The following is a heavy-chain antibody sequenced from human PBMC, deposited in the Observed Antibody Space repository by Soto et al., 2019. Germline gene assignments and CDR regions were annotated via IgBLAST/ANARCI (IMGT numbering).Heavy chain of an antibody. CDR3: ARWNDYGDY. CDR1: GYTFTSYG. CDR2: LSAYNGNT. D-gene: IGHD1-1*01. J-gene: IGHJ4*02. Sequence: ASVKVSCKSSGYTFTSYGISCVRQAPGQGLDGMGWLSAYNGNTNYAQKLQGRVTMTTDTSTSTAYMELRSLRSDDTAVYYCARWNDYGDYWGQGTLVTVSS. V-gene: IGHV1-18*01.